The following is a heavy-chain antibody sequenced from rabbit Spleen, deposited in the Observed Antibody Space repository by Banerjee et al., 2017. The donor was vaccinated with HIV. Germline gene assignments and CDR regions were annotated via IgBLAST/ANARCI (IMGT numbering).Heavy chain of an antibody. V-gene: IGHV1S45*01. CDR2: IDTGSSGFT. Sequence: QEQLEESGGDLVKPGASLALTCTASGFSFSSSYYMCWVRQAPGKGLEWIACIDTGSSGFTYFASWAKGRFTISKTSSTTVTLQVTSLTAADTATYFCARDTGSSFSSYGMDLWGPGTLVTVS. CDR3: ARDTGSSFSSYGMDL. CDR1: GFSFSSSYY. D-gene: IGHD8-1*01. J-gene: IGHJ6*01.